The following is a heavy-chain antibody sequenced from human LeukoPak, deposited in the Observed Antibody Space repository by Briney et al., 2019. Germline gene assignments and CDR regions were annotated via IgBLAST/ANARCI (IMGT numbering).Heavy chain of an antibody. CDR2: TYYSGNT. J-gene: IGHJ4*02. CDR1: GGSIGSSSYY. Sequence: SETLSLTCTVSGGSIGSSSYYWGWIRQPPGKGLNWIGSTYYSGNTYYNPSLKSRVTISVDTSKNQFSLKLSSVTAADTAVYYCARDGYLAVDYWGQGTLVTVSS. CDR3: ARDGYLAVDY. V-gene: IGHV4-39*07. D-gene: IGHD2-2*03.